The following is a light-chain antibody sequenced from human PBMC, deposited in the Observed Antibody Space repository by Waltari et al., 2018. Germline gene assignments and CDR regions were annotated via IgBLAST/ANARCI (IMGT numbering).Light chain of an antibody. V-gene: IGKV3-20*01. J-gene: IGKJ1*01. CDR2: GTS. Sequence: EIVLTQSPGTLSSSPGERATLSCRASQSVGGTLAWYQQKPGQAPRLLMYGTSIRAPGTPDRFSCTGSGTDFSLTISRLEPEDFAVYYCQHYVRLPATFGQGTKVEIK. CDR3: QHYVRLPAT. CDR1: QSVGGT.